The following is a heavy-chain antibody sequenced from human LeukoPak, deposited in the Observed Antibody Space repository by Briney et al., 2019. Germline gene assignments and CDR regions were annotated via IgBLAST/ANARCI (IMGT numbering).Heavy chain of an antibody. Sequence: ASVKVSCKASGYTFTSYAMHWVRQAPGQRLEWMGCINAGNGNTKYSQKFQGRVTITRDTSASTAYVELSSLRSEDTAVYYCARGPRYGVRGPFDYWGQGTLVTVSS. CDR3: ARGPRYGVRGPFDY. V-gene: IGHV1-3*01. CDR2: INAGNGNT. D-gene: IGHD3-10*02. CDR1: GYTFTSYA. J-gene: IGHJ4*02.